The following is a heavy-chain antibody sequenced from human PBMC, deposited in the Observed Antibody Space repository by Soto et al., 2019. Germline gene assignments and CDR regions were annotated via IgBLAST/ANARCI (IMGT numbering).Heavy chain of an antibody. CDR1: GFTFRDYG. D-gene: IGHD1-26*01. J-gene: IGHJ4*02. CDR3: AKDWVGGSNEYYFEY. V-gene: IGHV3-30*18. Sequence: QVQLVESGGGVVRPGRSLRLSCVASGFTFRDYGMHWVRQAPGKGLEWVAGISHHGLKEHYADSVKGRFTISRDNSKKTVYLQLNSLRADYTAVYYCAKDWVGGSNEYYFEYWGQGTLVTVSS. CDR2: ISHHGLKE.